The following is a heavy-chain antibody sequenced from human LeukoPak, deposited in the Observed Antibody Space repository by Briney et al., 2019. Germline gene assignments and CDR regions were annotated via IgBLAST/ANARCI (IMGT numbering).Heavy chain of an antibody. CDR1: GFTFDDYA. D-gene: IGHD2-2*01. CDR2: ISGSGGST. Sequence: PGGSLRLSCAASGFTFDDYAMHWVRQAPGKGLEWVSAISGSGGSTYYADSVKGRFTISRDNSKNTLYLQMNSLRAEDTAVYYCAKGFYCSSSTCLDYWGQGTLVTVSS. CDR3: AKGFYCSSSTCLDY. V-gene: IGHV3-23*01. J-gene: IGHJ4*02.